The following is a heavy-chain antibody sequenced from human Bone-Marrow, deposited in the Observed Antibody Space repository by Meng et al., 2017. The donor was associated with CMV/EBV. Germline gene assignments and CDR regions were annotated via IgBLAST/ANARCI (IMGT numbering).Heavy chain of an antibody. Sequence: GGSLRLSCAASGFTFSSYAMHWVRQAPGKGLEWVANIRFDGTNKYHADSVKGRLTISRDNSKNTLYLQMNSLRAEDTAVYYCAKRGDSSGTYAMDVWGQGTTVTVSS. J-gene: IGHJ6*02. CDR2: IRFDGTNK. CDR3: AKRGDSSGTYAMDV. V-gene: IGHV3-30*02. CDR1: GFTFSSYA. D-gene: IGHD3-22*01.